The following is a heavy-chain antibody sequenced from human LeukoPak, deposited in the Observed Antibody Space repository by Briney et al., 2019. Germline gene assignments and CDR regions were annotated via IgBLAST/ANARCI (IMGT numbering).Heavy chain of an antibody. J-gene: IGHJ5*02. Sequence: ASVKVSCKASGYTFTSYGISWVRQAPGQGLEWMGIINPSGGSTSYAQKFQGRVTMTRDMSTSTVYMELSSLRSEDTAVYYCARDTTVRYNWFDPWGQGTLVTVSS. CDR2: INPSGGST. V-gene: IGHV1-46*01. D-gene: IGHD4-17*01. CDR3: ARDTTVRYNWFDP. CDR1: GYTFTSYG.